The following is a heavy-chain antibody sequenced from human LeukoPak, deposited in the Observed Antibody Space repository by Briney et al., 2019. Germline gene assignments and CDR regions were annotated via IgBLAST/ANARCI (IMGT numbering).Heavy chain of an antibody. CDR1: GFTFSSYG. D-gene: IGHD4-17*01. V-gene: IGHV3-30*02. Sequence: GGSLRLSCAASGFTFSSYGMHWVRQAPGKGLEWVAFIRYDGSNKYYADSVKGRFTISRDNSKNTLYLQMNSLRAEDTAVYYCVKGGNYGDYDWYFDLWGRGTLVTVSS. CDR3: VKGGNYGDYDWYFDL. CDR2: IRYDGSNK. J-gene: IGHJ2*01.